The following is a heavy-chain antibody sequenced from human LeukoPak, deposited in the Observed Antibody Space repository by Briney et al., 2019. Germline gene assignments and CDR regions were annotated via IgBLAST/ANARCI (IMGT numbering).Heavy chain of an antibody. Sequence: SETLSLTCTVSGGSISSYYWSWIRQPAGQGLEWIGRISTSGSTTYKPSLKSRVTMSVDTSKNQFSLKLSSVIAADTAVYYCAREGSDSAYDYYYWGQGTLVTVSS. D-gene: IGHD5-12*01. V-gene: IGHV4-4*07. J-gene: IGHJ4*02. CDR1: GGSISSYY. CDR2: ISTSGST. CDR3: AREGSDSAYDYYY.